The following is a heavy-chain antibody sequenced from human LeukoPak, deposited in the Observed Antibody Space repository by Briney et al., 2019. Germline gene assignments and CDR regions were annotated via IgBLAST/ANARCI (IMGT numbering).Heavy chain of an antibody. D-gene: IGHD3-22*01. V-gene: IGHV4-59*01. Sequence: PSETLSLTCTVSGGSISSYYLSWIRQPPGKGLEWIGYIYYSGSTNYNPSLKSRVTISVDTSKNQFSLKLSSVTAADTAVYYCARDVKFYYDSSGYYRGFDYWGQGTLVTVSS. CDR1: GGSISSYY. J-gene: IGHJ4*02. CDR3: ARDVKFYYDSSGYYRGFDY. CDR2: IYYSGST.